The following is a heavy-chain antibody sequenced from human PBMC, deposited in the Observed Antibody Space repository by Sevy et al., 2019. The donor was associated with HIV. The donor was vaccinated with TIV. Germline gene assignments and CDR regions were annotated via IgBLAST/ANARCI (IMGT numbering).Heavy chain of an antibody. Sequence: GGFLRLSCAASGFTFSSYRMTWVRQAPGKGLEWVSCISSTSAYINYADSVKGRFTISRDNAKNLLYLQMDSLRAEDTASSYCARSVLEISTWRSDYWGQGTLVTVSS. V-gene: IGHV3-21*01. D-gene: IGHD1-1*01. CDR2: ISSTSAYI. J-gene: IGHJ4*02. CDR1: GFTFSSYR. CDR3: ARSVLEISTWRSDY.